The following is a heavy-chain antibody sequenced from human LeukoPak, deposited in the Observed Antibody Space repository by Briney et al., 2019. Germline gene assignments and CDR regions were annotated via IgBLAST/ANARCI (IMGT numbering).Heavy chain of an antibody. CDR2: IWFDGSNK. V-gene: IGHV3-33*06. Sequence: GRSLRLSCAASGFTFSRYGMHWVRQAPGKGLEWVAMIWFDGSNKNYADSVKGRFTISRDNSKNTLYLQMNSLRAEDTAVYYCAKELTLDYWGQGTLVTVSS. CDR1: GFTFSRYG. J-gene: IGHJ4*02. CDR3: AKELTLDY.